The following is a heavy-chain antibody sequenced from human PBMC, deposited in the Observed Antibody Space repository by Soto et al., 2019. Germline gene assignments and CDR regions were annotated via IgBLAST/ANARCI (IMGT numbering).Heavy chain of an antibody. V-gene: IGHV4-59*12. Sequence: SETLSLTCTVSGGSISSYYWSWIRQHPGEGLEWIAYIYYSGSTYYHPSLKSRVSISMDTSKNQFSLKLSSVTAADTAVYYCARGSSPHYGMDVWGQGTTVTVSS. CDR2: IYYSGST. D-gene: IGHD6-6*01. CDR1: GGSISSYY. CDR3: ARGSSPHYGMDV. J-gene: IGHJ6*02.